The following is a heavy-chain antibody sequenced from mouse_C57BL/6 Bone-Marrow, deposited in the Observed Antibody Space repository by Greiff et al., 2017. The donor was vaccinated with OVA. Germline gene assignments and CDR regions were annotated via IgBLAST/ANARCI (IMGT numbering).Heavy chain of an antibody. CDR2: INPNNGGT. Sequence: EVKLQQSGPELVKPGASVKIPCKASGYTFTDYNMDWVKQSHGKSLEWIGDINPNNGGTIYNQKFKGKATLTVEKSSSTAYMELRSLTSEDTAFYYCARSRYYGSSYWWYFDVWGTGTTVTVSS. CDR3: ARSRYYGSSYWWYFDV. CDR1: GYTFTDYN. D-gene: IGHD1-1*01. J-gene: IGHJ1*03. V-gene: IGHV1-18*01.